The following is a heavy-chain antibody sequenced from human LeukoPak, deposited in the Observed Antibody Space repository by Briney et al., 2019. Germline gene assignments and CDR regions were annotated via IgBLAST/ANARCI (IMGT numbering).Heavy chain of an antibody. CDR2: INPSGGST. D-gene: IGHD1-26*01. CDR1: GYTFTSYY. V-gene: IGHV1-46*01. CDR3: ATPLGYSGSYSAFDI. J-gene: IGHJ3*02. Sequence: ASVKVSCKASGYTFTSYYIHWVRQAPGQGLELMGLINPSGGSTIYAQKFQGRVTMTEDTSTDTAYMELSSLRSEDTAVYYCATPLGYSGSYSAFDIWGQGTMVTVSS.